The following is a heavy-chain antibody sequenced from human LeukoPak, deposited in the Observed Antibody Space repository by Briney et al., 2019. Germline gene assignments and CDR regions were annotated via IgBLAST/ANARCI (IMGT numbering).Heavy chain of an antibody. CDR3: ARDLPRVTTGAFDI. V-gene: IGHV1-2*02. D-gene: IGHD4-17*01. Sequence: GASVKVSCKASGYTFTGYYMHWVRQAPGQGLEYMGWISPNSGGTNYAQKFQGRVTMTRDTSISTAYMELSRLRSDDTAVYYCARDLPRVTTGAFDIWGQGTMVTVSS. CDR1: GYTFTGYY. J-gene: IGHJ3*02. CDR2: ISPNSGGT.